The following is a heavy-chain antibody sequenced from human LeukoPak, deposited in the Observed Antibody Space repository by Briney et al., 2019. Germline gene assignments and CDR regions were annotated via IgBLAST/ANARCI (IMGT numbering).Heavy chain of an antibody. D-gene: IGHD3-22*01. CDR2: IYPGDSDT. V-gene: IGHV5-51*01. CDR1: GYSFTSYW. CDR3: ARCHYYYDSSGYLYFFDY. Sequence: GESLKISCKGSGYSFTSYWIAWVRQMPGKGLEWMGIIYPGDSDTRYSPSFQGQVTISADKSISTAYLQWSSLKASDTAIYYCARCHYYYDSSGYLYFFDYWGQGTLVTVSS. J-gene: IGHJ4*02.